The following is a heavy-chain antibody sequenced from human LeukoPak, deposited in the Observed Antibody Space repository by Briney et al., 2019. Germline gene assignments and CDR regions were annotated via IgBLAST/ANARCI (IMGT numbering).Heavy chain of an antibody. CDR1: GYTFTGYY. J-gene: IGHJ3*02. D-gene: IGHD6-19*01. V-gene: IGHV1-2*04. CDR2: INPNSGGT. CDR3: ASPRSAHDAFDI. Sequence: ASVKVSCKASGYTFTGYYMHWVRQAPGQGLEWMGWINPNSGGTNYAQKFQGWVTMTRDTSISTAYMELSSLRSEDTAVYYCASPRSAHDAFDIWGQGTMVTVSS.